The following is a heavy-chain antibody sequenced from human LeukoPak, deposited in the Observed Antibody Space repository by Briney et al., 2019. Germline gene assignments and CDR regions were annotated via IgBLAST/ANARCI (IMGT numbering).Heavy chain of an antibody. J-gene: IGHJ4*02. D-gene: IGHD6-19*01. Sequence: SETLSLTCAVSGDSISSDKWWSWVRQPPGKGLEYIGEFHQSVSTDYNPSLKSRLTISVDKSKNQFSLKLSSVTAADTAVYYCACHSGWSGPSEWGQGTLVTVSS. CDR3: ACHSGWSGPSE. V-gene: IGHV4-4*02. CDR2: FHQSVST. CDR1: GDSISSDKW.